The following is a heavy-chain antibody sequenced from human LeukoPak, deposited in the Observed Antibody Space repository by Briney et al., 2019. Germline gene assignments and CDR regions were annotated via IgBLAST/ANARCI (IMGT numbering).Heavy chain of an antibody. V-gene: IGHV1-2*02. CDR3: ARAVTMGRGVIKVKRFDP. Sequence: GAPVKVSFTASVYAFTGYYVHGLRRAPRPAVKGMGWIKPNSGSANYEQKLPGRVTMTRETAISTAHMELSKMRADDPNVYYCARAVTMGRGVIKVKRFDPWGQGTPVTVSS. CDR1: VYAFTGYY. D-gene: IGHD3-10*01. J-gene: IGHJ5*02. CDR2: IKPNSGSA.